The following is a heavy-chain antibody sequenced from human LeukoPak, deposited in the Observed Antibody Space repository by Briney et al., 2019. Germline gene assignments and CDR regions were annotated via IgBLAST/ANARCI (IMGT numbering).Heavy chain of an antibody. D-gene: IGHD6-19*01. Sequence: PGGSLRLSCAASGFTFSTDAMTWVRQAPGKGLHYVSAISIGGNTFYADSVKGRFTISRDNSKNTLYLQMSSLRVEDTAAYYCARIVQWPKGFDHWGQGTLVTVSS. CDR3: ARIVQWPKGFDH. CDR2: ISIGGNT. J-gene: IGHJ4*02. CDR1: GFTFSTDA. V-gene: IGHV3-23*01.